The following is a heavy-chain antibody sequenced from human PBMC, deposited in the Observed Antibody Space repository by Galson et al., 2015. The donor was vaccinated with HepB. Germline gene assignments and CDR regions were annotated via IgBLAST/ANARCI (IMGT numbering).Heavy chain of an antibody. J-gene: IGHJ6*03. V-gene: IGHV1-69*13. CDR1: GGTFSSYA. CDR2: IIPIFGTA. CDR3: TRGGEYSGSYWYYYYYMDV. D-gene: IGHD1-26*01. Sequence: SVKVSCKASGGTFSSYAISWVRQAPGQGLEWMGGIIPIFGTANYAQKFQGRVTITADESTSTAYMELSSLRSEDTAVYYCTRGGEYSGSYWYYYYYMDVWGKGTTVTVSS.